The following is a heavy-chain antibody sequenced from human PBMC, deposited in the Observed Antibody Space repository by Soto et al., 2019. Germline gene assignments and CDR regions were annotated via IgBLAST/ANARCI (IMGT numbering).Heavy chain of an antibody. CDR3: ARRGPPYYDFWSGYYPHGGWFAP. V-gene: IGHV4-34*01. J-gene: IGHJ5*02. CDR2: INHSGST. Sequence: QVQLQQWGAGLLKPSETLSLTCAVYGRSFSGYYWSWIPQPPGKGLEWIGEINHSGSTNYNPSLKSRLSISVDTSKNQCSLKLCSVTDADTAVYYCARRGPPYYDFWSGYYPHGGWFAPWGQGTLVTVSS. D-gene: IGHD3-3*01. CDR1: GRSFSGYY.